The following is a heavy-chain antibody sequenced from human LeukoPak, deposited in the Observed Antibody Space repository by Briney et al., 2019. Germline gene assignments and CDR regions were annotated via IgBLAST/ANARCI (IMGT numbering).Heavy chain of an antibody. V-gene: IGHV3-30-3*01. J-gene: IGHJ4*02. Sequence: GRSLRLSCAASGFTFSSYAMHWVRQAPGKGLEWVAVISYDGSNKYYADSVKGRFTISRDNADNSLYLHMNGLRAEDTAVYYCARREVYGDYYQGQTYFDYWGQGTLVTVSS. D-gene: IGHD4-17*01. CDR3: ARREVYGDYYQGQTYFDY. CDR1: GFTFSSYA. CDR2: ISYDGSNK.